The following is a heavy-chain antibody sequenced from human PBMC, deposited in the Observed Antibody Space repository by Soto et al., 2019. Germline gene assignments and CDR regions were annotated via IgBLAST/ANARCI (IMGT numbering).Heavy chain of an antibody. CDR1: GGSISSYY. Sequence: SETLSLTCTVSGGSISSYYWSWIRQPPGKGLVWIGYIYYSGSTYYNPSLKSRVTISVDTSKNQFSLKLSSVTAADTAFYYCACIWFGELSLPTRWFDPWGQGTLVTVSS. CDR2: IYYSGST. D-gene: IGHD3-10*01. J-gene: IGHJ5*02. V-gene: IGHV4-59*08. CDR3: ACIWFGELSLPTRWFDP.